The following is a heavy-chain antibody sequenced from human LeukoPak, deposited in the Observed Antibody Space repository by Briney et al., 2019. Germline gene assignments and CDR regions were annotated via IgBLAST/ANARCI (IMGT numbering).Heavy chain of an antibody. D-gene: IGHD6-13*01. CDR1: GASISSDSYY. V-gene: IGHV4-61*02. CDR2: RYISGSS. J-gene: IGHJ3*02. CDR3: ARDSAHDDAFDI. Sequence: PSETLSLTCTVSGASISSDSYYWSWIRQPAGKGLDWIGRRYISGSSNYNPSLKSRVTISVDTSKNQFSLKLSSVTAADTAVYSCARDSAHDDAFDIWGQGTVVTVSS.